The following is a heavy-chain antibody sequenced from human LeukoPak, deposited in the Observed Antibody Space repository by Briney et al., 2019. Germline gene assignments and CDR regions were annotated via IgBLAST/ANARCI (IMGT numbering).Heavy chain of an antibody. CDR3: ARGGMRDALWRGNYFDY. V-gene: IGHV4-59*01. Sequence: SETLSLTCTVSGGSISTYYWSWIRQPPGKGLEWIAYIDYSASTNYNPSLKSRVTISVDTSKNQFSLKLSSVTAADTAVYYCARGGMRDALWRGNYFDYWGQGSLVTVSS. D-gene: IGHD3-16*01. CDR1: GGSISTYY. CDR2: IDYSAST. J-gene: IGHJ4*02.